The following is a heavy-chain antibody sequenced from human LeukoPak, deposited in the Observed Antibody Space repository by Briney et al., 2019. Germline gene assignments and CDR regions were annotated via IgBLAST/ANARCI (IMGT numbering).Heavy chain of an antibody. J-gene: IGHJ3*02. V-gene: IGHV4-59*01. CDR3: AREGLEKNFDI. Sequence: SETLSLTCTVSGVSISSYYWSWLRQPPGKGLEWTGYIYYSGSTNYNPSLKSRVTISVDTSNNQFSLKLSSVTAADTAVYYCAREGLEKNFDIWGQGTMVTVSS. CDR1: GVSISSYY. CDR2: IYYSGST.